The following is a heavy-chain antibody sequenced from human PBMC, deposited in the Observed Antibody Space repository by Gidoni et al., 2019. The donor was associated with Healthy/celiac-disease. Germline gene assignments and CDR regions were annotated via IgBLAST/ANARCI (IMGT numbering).Heavy chain of an antibody. D-gene: IGHD3-9*01. CDR3: ARGGLVPTFAITAYFDY. J-gene: IGHJ4*02. V-gene: IGHV4-59*09. CDR2: IYYSGST. Sequence: WIGYIYYSGSTNYNPSLKSRVTISVDTSKNQFSLKLSSVTAADTAVYYCARGGLVPTFAITAYFDYWGQGTLVTVSS.